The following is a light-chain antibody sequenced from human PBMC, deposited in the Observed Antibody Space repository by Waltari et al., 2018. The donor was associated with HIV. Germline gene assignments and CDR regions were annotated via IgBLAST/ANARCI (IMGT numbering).Light chain of an antibody. CDR3: QQYYGAPQT. CDR1: RSLLSSSDNKNY. J-gene: IGKJ2*01. CDR2: SAS. Sequence: DFVMTQSPHSLAVSRGETATFNCQSSRSLLSSSDNKNYLAWYQKKPGQPPKLRISSASNRESGVPDRFSGSGSGTDFTLTISSLQPEDVAVYYCQQYYGAPQTFGQGTKVEIK. V-gene: IGKV4-1*01.